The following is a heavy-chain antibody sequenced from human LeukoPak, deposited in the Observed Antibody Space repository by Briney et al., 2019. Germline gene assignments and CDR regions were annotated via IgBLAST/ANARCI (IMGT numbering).Heavy chain of an antibody. D-gene: IGHD1-1*01. CDR2: ISAYNGNT. CDR1: GYTLTELS. J-gene: IGHJ5*02. CDR3: ARDQLSRGVWFDP. V-gene: IGHV1-18*01. Sequence: ASVKVSCKVSGYTLTELSMHWVRQAPGQGLEWMGWISAYNGNTNYAQKLQGRVTMTTDTSTSTAYMELRSLRSDDTAVYYCARDQLSRGVWFDPWGQGTLVTVSS.